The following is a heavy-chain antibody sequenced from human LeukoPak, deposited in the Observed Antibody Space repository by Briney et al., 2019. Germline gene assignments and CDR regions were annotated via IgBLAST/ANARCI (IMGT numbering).Heavy chain of an antibody. D-gene: IGHD4-17*01. CDR1: GFTFSTYS. J-gene: IGHJ4*02. CDR3: APFLLGAMTTVTLADY. V-gene: IGHV3-21*01. Sequence: GGSLRLSCAASGFTFSTYSMNWVRQAPGKGLEWVSCISSSGSYIYYADSVKGRFTISRDNAKNSAYLQMNSLRADDTAVYYCAPFLLGAMTTVTLADYWGQGTLVTVAS. CDR2: ISSSGSYI.